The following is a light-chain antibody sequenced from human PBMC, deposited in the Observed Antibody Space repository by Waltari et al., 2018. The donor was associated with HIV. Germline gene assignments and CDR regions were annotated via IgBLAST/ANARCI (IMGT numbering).Light chain of an antibody. CDR2: RAS. CDR3: QQYGSSPIT. V-gene: IGKV3-20*01. CDR1: QSVSSGY. Sequence: IVLTQSPGTLSLSPGERFNLSCRASQSVSSGYLAWYQHKPGQAPRHLIYRASSRATGIPDRFSGSGSGTDFTLTISRLEPEDFAVYYCQQYGSSPITFGQGTRLEIK. J-gene: IGKJ5*01.